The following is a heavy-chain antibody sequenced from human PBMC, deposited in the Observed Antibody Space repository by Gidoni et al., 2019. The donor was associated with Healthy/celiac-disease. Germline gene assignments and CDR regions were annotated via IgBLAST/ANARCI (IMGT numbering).Heavy chain of an antibody. Sequence: EVQLVESGGGLVKPGGSLRLYCAASGFTFRSYSMNWVRQAPGKGLEWVSSISSSSSYIYYADSVKGRFTISRDNAKNSLYLQMNSLRAEDTAVYYCARDIAGLDVWGQGTTVTVSS. V-gene: IGHV3-21*01. D-gene: IGHD2-15*01. CDR3: ARDIAGLDV. CDR2: ISSSSSYI. J-gene: IGHJ6*02. CDR1: GFTFRSYS.